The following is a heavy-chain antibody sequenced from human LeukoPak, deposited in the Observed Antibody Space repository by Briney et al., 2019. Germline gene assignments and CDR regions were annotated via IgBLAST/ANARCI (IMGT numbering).Heavy chain of an antibody. CDR2: VSASGAI. J-gene: IGHJ3*02. Sequence: SETLSLTCSVSGVSVGSHFWSWVRQPAGKALEWIGRVSASGAISSNPSLNSRVTMSLDTSKNQFSLKLTSATAADTAVYLCARAYCGGDCTAGGAFDIWGQGTMVTVSS. CDR3: ARAYCGGDCTAGGAFDI. V-gene: IGHV4-4*07. CDR1: GVSVGSHF. D-gene: IGHD2-21*01.